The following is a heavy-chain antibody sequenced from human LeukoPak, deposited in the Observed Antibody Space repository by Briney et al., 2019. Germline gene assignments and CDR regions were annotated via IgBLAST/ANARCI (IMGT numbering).Heavy chain of an antibody. D-gene: IGHD3-10*01. V-gene: IGHV3-48*02. CDR1: GFTFSRDN. CDR3: ARGMYYYGSGGLDY. CDR2: ISSGSII. Sequence: GGSLRLSCAASGFTFSRDNMNWVRQAPGKGLEWVSYISSGSIIYYADSVKGRFTISRDNAKNSLYLQTHSLRDEDTAVYYCARGMYYYGSGGLDYWGQGTLVTVSS. J-gene: IGHJ4*02.